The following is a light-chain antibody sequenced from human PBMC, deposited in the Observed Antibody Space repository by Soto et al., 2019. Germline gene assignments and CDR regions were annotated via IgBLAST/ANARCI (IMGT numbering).Light chain of an antibody. J-gene: IGLJ2*01. CDR3: SSYTSSSTLVV. CDR1: SSDVGGYNY. V-gene: IGLV2-14*01. Sequence: QSALTQPASVSGSPGQSITISCTGTSSDVGGYNYVSWYQQHPAKAPKLMIYDVTNRPSGVSNRFSGSKSGNTAYLTISGLQAEDEADYFCSSYTSSSTLVVFGGGTKVTVL. CDR2: DVT.